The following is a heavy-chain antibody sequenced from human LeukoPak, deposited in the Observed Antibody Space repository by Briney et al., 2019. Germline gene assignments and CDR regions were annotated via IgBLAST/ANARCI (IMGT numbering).Heavy chain of an antibody. CDR2: ISGSGGST. Sequence: PGGSLRLSCAASGFTFSSFGMSWVRQAPGKGLEWVSAISGSGGSTYYADSVKGRFTISRDNSKNTLYLQMNSLRAEDTAMYYCARGIEVVAAANNWFDPWGQGTLVTVSS. D-gene: IGHD2-2*01. CDR1: GFTFSSFG. V-gene: IGHV3-23*01. CDR3: ARGIEVVAAANNWFDP. J-gene: IGHJ5*02.